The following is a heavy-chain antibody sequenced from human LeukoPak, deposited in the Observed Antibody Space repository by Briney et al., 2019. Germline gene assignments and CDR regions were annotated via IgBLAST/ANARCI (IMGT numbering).Heavy chain of an antibody. V-gene: IGHV1-3*01. D-gene: IGHD3-22*01. CDR3: ARGGAYYDSSDAFDI. CDR2: INAGNGNT. CDR1: GYTFTSYG. J-gene: IGHJ3*02. Sequence: ASVKVSCKASGYTFTSYGISWVRQAPGQRLEWMGWINAGNGNTKYSQKFQGRVTITRDTSASTAYMDLSSLRSEDTAVYYCARGGAYYDSSDAFDIWGQGTMVTVSS.